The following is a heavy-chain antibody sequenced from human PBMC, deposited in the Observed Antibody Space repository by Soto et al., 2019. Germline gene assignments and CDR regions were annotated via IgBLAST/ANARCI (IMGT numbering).Heavy chain of an antibody. CDR2: VSHDGTL. V-gene: IGHV3-30*18. CDR1: GFTYSNYA. CDR3: VKCRSDTWSFDY. D-gene: IGHD2-8*02. Sequence: QVQLVESGGGVVQPGTSLRLSCVASGFTYSNYAMHWVRQVPGKGLEWLAVVSHDGTLYPYADSVKGRFSISRDNSRKTRDLQMNSLRPEDTAVYYCVKCRSDTWSFDYWGQGTLVTVSS. J-gene: IGHJ4*02.